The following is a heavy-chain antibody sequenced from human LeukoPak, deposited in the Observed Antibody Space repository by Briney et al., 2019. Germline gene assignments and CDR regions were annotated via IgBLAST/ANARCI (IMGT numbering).Heavy chain of an antibody. Sequence: PSETLSLTCTVSGGSISSYYWGWIRQPPGKGLEWIGYIYTSGSTNYNPSLKSRVTISVDTSKNQFPLKLSSVTAADTAVYYCARSGTDPYYFDYWGQGTLVTVSS. CDR2: IYTSGST. CDR1: GGSISSYY. CDR3: ARSGTDPYYFDY. J-gene: IGHJ4*02. V-gene: IGHV4-4*09.